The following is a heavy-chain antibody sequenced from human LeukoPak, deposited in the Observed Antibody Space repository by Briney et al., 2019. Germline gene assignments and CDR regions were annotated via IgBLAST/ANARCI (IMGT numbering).Heavy chain of an antibody. J-gene: IGHJ6*02. CDR2: IGTAGDT. D-gene: IGHD2-15*01. CDR3: VRGYCGGGKCPNYYYYGMDV. CDR1: GFTFSKYD. V-gene: IGHV3-13*01. Sequence: PGGSLRLSCAASGFTFSKYDMHWVRQATGKGLEWVSAIGTAGDTYYPGSVKGRFTISRENAKNSLYLQMNSLRAGDTAVYYCVRGYCGGGKCPNYYYYGMDVWGQGTTVTVSS.